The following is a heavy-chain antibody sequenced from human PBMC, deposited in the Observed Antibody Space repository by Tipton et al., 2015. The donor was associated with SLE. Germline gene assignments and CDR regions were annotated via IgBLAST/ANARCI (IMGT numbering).Heavy chain of an antibody. V-gene: IGHV3-43D*04. Sequence: GSLRLSCAASGFTFDDYAMHWVRQAPGKGLEWVSLISWDGGSTYYADSVKGRFTISRDNSKNSLDLQMNSLRAEDTALYYCAKDTGGNYLTDGFDIWGQGTMVTVSS. CDR1: GFTFDDYA. CDR2: ISWDGGST. CDR3: AKDTGGNYLTDGFDI. D-gene: IGHD1-26*01. J-gene: IGHJ3*02.